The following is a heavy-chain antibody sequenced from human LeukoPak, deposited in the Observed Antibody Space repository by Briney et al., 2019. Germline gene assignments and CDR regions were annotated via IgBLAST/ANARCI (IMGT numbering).Heavy chain of an antibody. V-gene: IGHV1-69*04. D-gene: IGHD5-24*01. CDR1: GGTFSSYA. CDR3: ARDRPGRDGYKIDY. J-gene: IGHJ4*02. CDR2: IIPILGIA. Sequence: SVKVSCKASGGTFSSYAISWVRQAPGQGLEWMGRIIPILGIANYAQKFQGRVTITADKSTSTAYMELSSLRFEDTAVYYCARDRPGRDGYKIDYWGQGTLVTVSS.